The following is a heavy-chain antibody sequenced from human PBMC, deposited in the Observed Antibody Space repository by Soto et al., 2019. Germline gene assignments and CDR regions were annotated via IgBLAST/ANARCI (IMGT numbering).Heavy chain of an antibody. CDR2: IWYDGSNK. CDR1: GFTFSSYG. CDR3: ARDYCSSTSCYIPPGYYYYGMDV. Sequence: QVQLVESGGGVVQPGRSLRLSCAASGFTFSSYGMHWVRQAPGKGLEWVAVIWYDGSNKYYADSVKGRFTISRDNSKNTLYLQMNSLRAEDTAVYYCARDYCSSTSCYIPPGYYYYGMDVWGQGTTVTVSS. D-gene: IGHD2-2*02. V-gene: IGHV3-33*01. J-gene: IGHJ6*02.